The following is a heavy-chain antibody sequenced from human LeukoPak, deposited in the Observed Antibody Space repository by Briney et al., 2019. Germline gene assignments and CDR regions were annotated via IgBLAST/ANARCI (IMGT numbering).Heavy chain of an antibody. D-gene: IGHD3-3*01. CDR2: ISSSSSYI. J-gene: IGHJ5*02. CDR1: GFTFSSYS. CDR3: ARDGSQNYYDFWSGYYTRTPNWFDP. Sequence: GGSLRLSCAASGFTFSSYSMNWVRQAPGKGLEWVSSISSSSSYIYYADTVKGRFTISRDNAKNSLYLQMNSLRAEDTAVYYCARDGSQNYYDFWSGYYTRTPNWFDPWGQGTLVTVSS. V-gene: IGHV3-21*01.